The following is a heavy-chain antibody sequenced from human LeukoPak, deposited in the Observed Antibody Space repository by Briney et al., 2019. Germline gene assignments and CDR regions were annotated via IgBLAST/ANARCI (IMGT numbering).Heavy chain of an antibody. Sequence: TSETLSLTCTVSGGSISSYYWSWIRQPPGKGLEWIGYIYYTGSTNYNPSLKSRVTMFVDMSKNQFSLRLSSVTAADTAVYYCARHRAYSSSSPFDYWGQGTLVTVSS. J-gene: IGHJ4*02. CDR2: IYYTGST. CDR1: GGSISSYY. CDR3: ARHRAYSSSSPFDY. D-gene: IGHD6-6*01. V-gene: IGHV4-59*08.